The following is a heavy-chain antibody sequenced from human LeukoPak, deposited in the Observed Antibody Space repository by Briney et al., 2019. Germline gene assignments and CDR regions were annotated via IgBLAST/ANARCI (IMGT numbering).Heavy chain of an antibody. D-gene: IGHD1-1*01. Sequence: GGSLRLSCLASGFTLRFYEMNWVRQAPGKGLEWLSYIRGSGTIDYADSVRGRFTISRDNAKNSLYLQMNSLRAEDTAVYYCARGRYNWNSPFDYWGQGTLVTVSS. CDR3: ARGRYNWNSPFDY. CDR1: GFTLRFYE. J-gene: IGHJ4*02. V-gene: IGHV3-48*03. CDR2: IRGSGTI.